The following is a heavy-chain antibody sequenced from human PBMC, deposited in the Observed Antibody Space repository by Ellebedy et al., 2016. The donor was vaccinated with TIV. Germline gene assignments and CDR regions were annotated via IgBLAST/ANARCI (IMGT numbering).Heavy chain of an antibody. CDR1: GGSISGFY. Sequence: SETLSLTCTVSGGSISGFYWSWNRQPPGKGLESIGYIYSSGSPDYNPSLRSRVTISVDTSKNQFSLSLRYVTAADTAVYYCARRNTELITVEEYYYYMDVWGEGTTVTVSS. D-gene: IGHD4-11*01. CDR3: ARRNTELITVEEYYYYMDV. J-gene: IGHJ6*03. CDR2: IYSSGSP. V-gene: IGHV4-59*08.